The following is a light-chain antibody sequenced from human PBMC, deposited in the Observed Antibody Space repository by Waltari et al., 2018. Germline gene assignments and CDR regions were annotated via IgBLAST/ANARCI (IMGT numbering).Light chain of an antibody. J-gene: IGKJ5*01. CDR3: QQRSNWPPIT. V-gene: IGKV3-11*01. CDR2: DAS. CDR1: QSVSSY. Sequence: EIVLTQSPATLSLSPGERATLSCRASQSVSSYLAWYQQKPGQAPRLLIYDASNRATGIPARFSGSRSVTDFTLTISSLEPEDFAVYYCQQRSNWPPITFGQGTRLEIK.